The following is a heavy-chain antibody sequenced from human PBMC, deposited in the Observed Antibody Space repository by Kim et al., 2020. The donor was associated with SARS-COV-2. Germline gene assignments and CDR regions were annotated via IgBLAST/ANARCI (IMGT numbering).Heavy chain of an antibody. V-gene: IGHV3-21*01. J-gene: IGHJ4*02. CDR3: ARLSYYSTNYFDY. D-gene: IGHD3-10*01. CDR2: MSGSSGSM. Sequence: GGSLRLSCAASGFTFSDYVMSWVRQAPGKGLEWVSSMSGSSGSMTYADSVRGRFTISRDNAKNSLHLQMNSLRAEDTALYYCARLSYYSTNYFDYWGQGALVTVSS. CDR1: GFTFSDYV.